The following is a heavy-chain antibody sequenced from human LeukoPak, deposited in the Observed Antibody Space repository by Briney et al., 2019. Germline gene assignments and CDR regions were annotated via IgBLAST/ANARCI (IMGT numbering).Heavy chain of an antibody. CDR1: GFTFSSSG. CDR2: ISSSSSTI. J-gene: IGHJ4*02. CDR3: ARERSGYSYGYGFDY. V-gene: IGHV3-48*02. D-gene: IGHD5-18*01. Sequence: QAGRSLRLSCGASGFTFSSSGMNWVRQTPGKGLEWVSYISSSSSTIYYADSVKGRFTISRDNAKNSLYLQMNSLRDEDTAVYYCARERSGYSYGYGFDYWGQGTLVTVSS.